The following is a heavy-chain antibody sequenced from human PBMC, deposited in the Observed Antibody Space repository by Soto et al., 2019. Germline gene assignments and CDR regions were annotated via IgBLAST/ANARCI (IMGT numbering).Heavy chain of an antibody. CDR1: GFTFSSYG. CDR2: IWYDGSNK. J-gene: IGHJ4*02. D-gene: IGHD2-15*01. CDR3: ARAGGYCSGGSCYGIDY. Sequence: QVQLVESGGGVVQPGRSLRLSCAASGFTFSSYGMHWVRQAPGKGLEGVAVIWYDGSNKYYADSVKGRFTSSRDHSKNTLYLQMNSLRAEDTAVYYCARAGGYCSGGSCYGIDYWGQGTLVTVSS. V-gene: IGHV3-33*01.